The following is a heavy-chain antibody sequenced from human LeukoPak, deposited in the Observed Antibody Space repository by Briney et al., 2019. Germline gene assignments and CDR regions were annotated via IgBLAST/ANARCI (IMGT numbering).Heavy chain of an antibody. D-gene: IGHD5-18*01. J-gene: IGHJ3*02. CDR3: ARGYSYGWAFDI. CDR2: ISYDGSNK. Sequence: GGSLRLSCEASGFTFSSYGMHWVRQAPGKGLEWVAVISYDGSNKYYADSVKGRFTISRDNSKNTLYLQMNSLRAEDTAVYYCARGYSYGWAFDIWGQGTMVTVSS. V-gene: IGHV3-30*03. CDR1: GFTFSSYG.